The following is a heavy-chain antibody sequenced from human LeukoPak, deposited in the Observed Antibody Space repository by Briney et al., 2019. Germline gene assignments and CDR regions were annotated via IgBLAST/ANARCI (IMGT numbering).Heavy chain of an antibody. D-gene: IGHD3-3*01. CDR1: GFTFSSYA. J-gene: IGHJ6*02. CDR3: ARDLDYDFWSMVRYYYGMDV. Sequence: PGGSLRLSCAASGFTFSSYAMHWVRQAPGKGLEWVAVISYDGSNKYYADSVKGRFTISRDNSKNTLYLQMNSLRAEDTAVYYCARDLDYDFWSMVRYYYGMDVWGQGTTVTVSS. V-gene: IGHV3-30-3*01. CDR2: ISYDGSNK.